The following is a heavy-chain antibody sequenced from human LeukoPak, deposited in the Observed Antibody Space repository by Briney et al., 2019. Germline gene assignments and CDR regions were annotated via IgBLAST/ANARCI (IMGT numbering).Heavy chain of an antibody. Sequence: GASVKVSCKASRYTFTSYYMHGVRQPRSQGLEWMGIINPSGGSTSYAQKFQGRVTMTRDTSTSTVYMELSSLRSEDTAVYYCARDISDDFVNPWGQGTLVTVSS. V-gene: IGHV1-46*01. CDR2: INPSGGST. CDR3: ARDISDDFVNP. CDR1: RYTFTSYY. D-gene: IGHD2-21*02. J-gene: IGHJ5*02.